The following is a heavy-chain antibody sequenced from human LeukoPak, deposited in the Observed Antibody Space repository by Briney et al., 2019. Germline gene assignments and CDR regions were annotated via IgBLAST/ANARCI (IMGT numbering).Heavy chain of an antibody. J-gene: IGHJ5*01. Sequence: SVKVSCKSSGGTFSSYAISWVRQAPGQGLEWMGGIISIFGTANYAQKFQGRVTITTDESTSTAYMELSSLRSEDTAVYYCARGPLWAHSSGWFDYWGQGTLVTVSS. CDR3: ARGPLWAHSSGWFDY. V-gene: IGHV1-69*05. CDR2: IISIFGTA. D-gene: IGHD6-19*01. CDR1: GGTFSSYA.